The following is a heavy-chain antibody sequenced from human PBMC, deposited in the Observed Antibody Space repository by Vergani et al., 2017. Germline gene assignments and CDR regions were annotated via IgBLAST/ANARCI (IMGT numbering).Heavy chain of an antibody. CDR2: ISWNSGSI. Sequence: EVQLVESGGGLVQPGRSLRLSCAASGFTFDDYAMHWVRQAPGKGLEWVSGISWNSGSIGYADSVKGRFTISRDNAKNSLYLQMNSLRAEDTALYYCARAILGATIYFDYWGQGTLVTVSS. CDR1: GFTFDDYA. CDR3: ARAILGATIYFDY. V-gene: IGHV3-9*01. J-gene: IGHJ4*02. D-gene: IGHD5-12*01.